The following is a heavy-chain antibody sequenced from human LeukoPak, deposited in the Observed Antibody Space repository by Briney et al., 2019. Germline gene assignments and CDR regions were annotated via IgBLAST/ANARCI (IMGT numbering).Heavy chain of an antibody. Sequence: SETLSLTCAVSDYSISSGYYWGWIRQPPGKGLEWIGNIYHSGSTYYNPSLRSRVTISVDTSKNQFSLKLSSVTAADTAVYYCARNTNARGDVNWFDPWGQGTLVTVSS. CDR2: IYHSGST. CDR1: DYSISSGYY. CDR3: ARNTNARGDVNWFDP. J-gene: IGHJ5*02. D-gene: IGHD2-8*01. V-gene: IGHV4-38-2*01.